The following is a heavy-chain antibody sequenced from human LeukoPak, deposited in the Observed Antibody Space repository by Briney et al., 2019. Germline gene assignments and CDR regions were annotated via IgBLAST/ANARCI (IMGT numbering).Heavy chain of an antibody. J-gene: IGHJ4*02. D-gene: IGHD6-13*01. CDR3: ARDPGYSIDQPHNVDF. CDR1: GFIFSSYE. Sequence: AGSLRLSCAASGFIFSSYEMNWVRQAPGKGLEWVSYIISSGSTTYYADSVKGRFTISRDNAKSSLYLQMNSLRAEDTAVYYCARDPGYSIDQPHNVDFWGQGTLVTVSS. V-gene: IGHV3-48*03. CDR2: IISSGSTT.